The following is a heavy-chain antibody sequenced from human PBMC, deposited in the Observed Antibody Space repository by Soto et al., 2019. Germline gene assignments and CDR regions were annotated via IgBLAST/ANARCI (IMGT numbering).Heavy chain of an antibody. D-gene: IGHD6-19*01. CDR3: ARGPSSRVRWLAPFDY. V-gene: IGHV3-48*02. CDR2: ISSSSSTI. CDR1: GFTFSSYS. J-gene: IGHJ4*02. Sequence: GGSLRLSCAASGFTFSSYSMNWVRQAPGKGLEWVSYISSSSSTIYYADSVKGRFTISRDNAKNSLYLQMNSLRDEDTAVYYCARGPSSRVRWLAPFDYWGQGTLVTVSS.